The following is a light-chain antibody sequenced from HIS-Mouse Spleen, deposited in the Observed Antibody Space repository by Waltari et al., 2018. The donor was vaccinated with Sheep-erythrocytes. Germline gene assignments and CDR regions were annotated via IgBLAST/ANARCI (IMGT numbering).Light chain of an antibody. J-gene: IGLJ2*01. CDR1: NLGDKY. CDR3: QAWDSSTVV. CDR2: QDS. V-gene: IGLV3-1*01. Sequence: SYELTQPPSVSVSPGQTASIPCSGDNLGDKYACWYQQKPGQSPVLVIYQDSKRPSGIPERFSGSNSGNTATLTISGTQAMDKADYYCQAWDSSTVVFGGGTKLTVL.